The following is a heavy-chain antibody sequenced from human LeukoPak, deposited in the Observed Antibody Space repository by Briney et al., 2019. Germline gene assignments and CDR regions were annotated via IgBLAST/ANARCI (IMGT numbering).Heavy chain of an antibody. CDR1: GFTFSSYA. D-gene: IGHD6-13*01. CDR2: ISWDGGTR. Sequence: GGSLRLSCAASGFTFSSYAMSWVRQAPGKGLEWVSLISWDGGTRYYADSVKGRFTISRDNSKKSLYLQMNSLRTEDTALYYCAKELEAAAAFDYWGQGTLVTVSS. J-gene: IGHJ4*02. V-gene: IGHV3-43*01. CDR3: AKELEAAAAFDY.